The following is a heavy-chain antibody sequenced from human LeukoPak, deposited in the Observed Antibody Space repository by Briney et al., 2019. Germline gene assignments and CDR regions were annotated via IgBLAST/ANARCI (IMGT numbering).Heavy chain of an antibody. D-gene: IGHD5-18*01. CDR3: ARDRGKLWPLYYYYGMDV. Sequence: PSETLSLTCTASGGSISSSSYYWGWIRQPLGKGLEWIGSIYYSGSTYYNPSLKSRVTISVDTSKNQFSLKLSSVTAADTAVYYCARDRGKLWPLYYYYGMDVWGQGTTVTVSS. CDR1: GGSISSSSYY. CDR2: IYYSGST. J-gene: IGHJ6*02. V-gene: IGHV4-39*02.